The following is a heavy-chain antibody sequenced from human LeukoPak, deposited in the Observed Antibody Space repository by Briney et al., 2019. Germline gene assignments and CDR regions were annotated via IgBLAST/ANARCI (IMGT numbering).Heavy chain of an antibody. CDR2: ITTSSGYI. J-gene: IGHJ6*04. CDR3: AELGITMIGGV. V-gene: IGHV3-21*01. CDR1: GFTFSNYH. Sequence: GGSLRLSCVASGFTFSNYHMNWVRQAPGKGLEWVSSITTSSGYIYYSDSVRGRFTISRDNAKNSLYLQMSNLRVEDTAVYYCAELGITMIGGVWGKGTTVTISS. D-gene: IGHD3-10*02.